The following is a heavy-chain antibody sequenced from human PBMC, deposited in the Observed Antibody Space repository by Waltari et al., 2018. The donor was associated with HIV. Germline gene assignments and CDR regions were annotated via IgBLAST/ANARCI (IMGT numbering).Heavy chain of an antibody. J-gene: IGHJ3*02. D-gene: IGHD4-17*01. CDR2: ISWDGGST. Sequence: EVQLVESGGVVVQPGGCLRLSCAASGFTFDDYAMHWVRQAPGKGLEWVSLISWDGGSTYYADSVKGRFTISRDNSKNSLYQQMNSLRAEDTALYYCSTYGDSEAFDIWGQGTMVTVSS. V-gene: IGHV3-43D*03. CDR3: STYGDSEAFDI. CDR1: GFTFDDYA.